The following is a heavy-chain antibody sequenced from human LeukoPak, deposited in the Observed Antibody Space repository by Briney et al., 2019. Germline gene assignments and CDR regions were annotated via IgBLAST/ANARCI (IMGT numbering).Heavy chain of an antibody. CDR1: GFTFSDYS. J-gene: IGHJ6*03. V-gene: IGHV3-30*02. CDR2: IRYDGNNK. CDR3: ARIPRGYYYYYMDV. Sequence: GGSLRLSCAASGFTFSDYSMHWVRQAPGKGLNWVAFIRYDGNNKYYADSVKGRFTISRDNSKSTLYLQMNSLRAEDTAVYYCARIPRGYYYYYMDVWGKGTTVTVSS. D-gene: IGHD3-10*01.